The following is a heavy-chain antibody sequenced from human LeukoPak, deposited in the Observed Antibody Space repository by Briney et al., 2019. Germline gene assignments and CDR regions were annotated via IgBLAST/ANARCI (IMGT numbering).Heavy chain of an antibody. CDR3: ARHPAARAGHYYYYMDV. Sequence: PSETLSLTCVVSGGSISSTSYYWGWIRQPPGKGLEWIGSIYYSGSTYYSPSLKSRVTISVDTSKNQFSLKLSSVTAADTAVYYCARHPAARAGHYYYYMDVWGKGTTVTISS. CDR1: GGSISSTSYY. D-gene: IGHD2-2*01. J-gene: IGHJ6*03. CDR2: IYYSGST. V-gene: IGHV4-39*01.